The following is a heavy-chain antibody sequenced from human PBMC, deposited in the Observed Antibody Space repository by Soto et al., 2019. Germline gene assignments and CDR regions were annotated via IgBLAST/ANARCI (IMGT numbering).Heavy chain of an antibody. CDR3: ARSTLFPRAGTTPWFDP. J-gene: IGHJ5*02. V-gene: IGHV4-30-2*01. Sequence: SETLALTCTVSGGSISSGGYYWSWIRQHPGKGLEWIGYIYHSGSTYYNPSLKSRVTISVDRSKNQFSLKLSSVTAADTAVYYCARSTLFPRAGTTPWFDPWGQGTLVTVSS. CDR2: IYHSGST. CDR1: GGSISSGGYY. D-gene: IGHD1-7*01.